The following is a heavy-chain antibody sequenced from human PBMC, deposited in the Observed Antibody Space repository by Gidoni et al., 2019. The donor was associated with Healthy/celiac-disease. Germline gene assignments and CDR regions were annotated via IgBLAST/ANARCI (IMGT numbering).Heavy chain of an antibody. D-gene: IGHD3-16*01. Sequence: QVQLVASGGGVVQPGRSLRLSCSAPGFTFSSYAMHWVRQAPGKGLEWVAVISYDGSNKYYADSVKGRFTISRDNSKNTLYLQMNSLRAEDTAVYYCARDEPYDYVWGSYTFDYWGQGTLVTVSS. CDR2: ISYDGSNK. J-gene: IGHJ4*02. V-gene: IGHV3-30-3*01. CDR1: GFTFSSYA. CDR3: ARDEPYDYVWGSYTFDY.